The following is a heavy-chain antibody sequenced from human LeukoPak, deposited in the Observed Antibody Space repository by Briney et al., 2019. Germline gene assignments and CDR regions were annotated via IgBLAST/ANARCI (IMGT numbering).Heavy chain of an antibody. CDR3: ARGTSITMIVVVGREVKAPFDY. Sequence: ASVKVSCKASGYTFTGYYMHWVRQAPGQGLEWMGWINPNSGGTNYAQKFQGRVTMTRDTSISTAYMELSRLRSYDTAVYYCARGTSITMIVVVGREVKAPFDYWGQGTLVTVSS. CDR2: INPNSGGT. D-gene: IGHD3-22*01. J-gene: IGHJ4*02. V-gene: IGHV1-2*02. CDR1: GYTFTGYY.